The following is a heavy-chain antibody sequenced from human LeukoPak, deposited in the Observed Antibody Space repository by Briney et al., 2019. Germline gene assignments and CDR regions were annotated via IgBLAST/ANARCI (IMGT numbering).Heavy chain of an antibody. J-gene: IGHJ4*02. Sequence: GGSLRLSCAASGFTFSSYAMSWVRQAPGKGLEWVSAISGSGGSTYYADSVKGRFTISRDNSKNTLYLQVNSLRAEDTAVYYCAKDRLLWFGEYEIDYWGQGTLVTVSS. CDR2: ISGSGGST. CDR3: AKDRLLWFGEYEIDY. D-gene: IGHD3-10*01. CDR1: GFTFSSYA. V-gene: IGHV3-23*01.